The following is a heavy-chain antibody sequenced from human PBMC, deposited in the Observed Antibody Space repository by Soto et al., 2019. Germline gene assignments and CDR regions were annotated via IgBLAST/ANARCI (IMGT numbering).Heavy chain of an antibody. J-gene: IGHJ4*02. V-gene: IGHV3-74*01. CDR1: GFTFSSYW. CDR3: ARGARNYYYFDY. D-gene: IGHD1-7*01. CDR2: IYTDGSRA. Sequence: EVQLVESGGGLVQPGGSLRLSCAASGFTFSSYWMHWVRQAPGKGLVWVSRIYTDGSRADYADSVKGRFTISRDNAKNTVYLQVNSLGAEDTAVYYCARGARNYYYFDYWGQGTLVPVSS.